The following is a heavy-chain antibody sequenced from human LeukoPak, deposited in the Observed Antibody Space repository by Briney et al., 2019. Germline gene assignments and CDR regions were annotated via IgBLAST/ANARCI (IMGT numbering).Heavy chain of an antibody. D-gene: IGHD3-16*01. V-gene: IGHV1-24*01. CDR2: FDPEDGAR. Sequence: ASVKVSCKVSGDTVTGFSIHWVRQAPGHRLEWMGGFDPEDGARIFAQKFQGRVTMTEDTSTDTAYMDLSSLRSEDTAVYYCATGYPYDYSLYWGQGTLVTVSS. CDR1: GDTVTGFS. CDR3: ATGYPYDYSLY. J-gene: IGHJ4*02.